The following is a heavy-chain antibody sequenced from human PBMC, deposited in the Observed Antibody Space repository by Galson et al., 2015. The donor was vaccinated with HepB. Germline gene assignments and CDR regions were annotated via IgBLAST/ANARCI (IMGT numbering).Heavy chain of an antibody. Sequence: SLRLSCAASGFTFSSYAMSWVRQAPGNGLEWISAISGSGFSTYYGVSVKGRFTISRDNKKNTLSLQMNSLRAEDTAVYYCAKDDVTIFEVVSLDYSYNVMDVWGQGTTVIVSS. V-gene: IGHV3-23*01. CDR1: GFTFSSYA. J-gene: IGHJ6*02. CDR3: AKDDVTIFEVVSLDYSYNVMDV. D-gene: IGHD3-3*01. CDR2: ISGSGFST.